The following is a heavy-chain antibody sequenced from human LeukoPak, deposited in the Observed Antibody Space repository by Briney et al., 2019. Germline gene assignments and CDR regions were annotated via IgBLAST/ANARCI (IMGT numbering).Heavy chain of an antibody. V-gene: IGHV2-5*02. CDR3: AHIPYDSGGRRAFDI. Sequence: SGPTLVKPPQTLTLTCPFSGFSLSTRGAGVGWIRQPPGKALEWLALIYWDDDKRYSPSLKSRLTITKDTSGNRVVLTMTNMDPVDTATYYCAHIPYDSGGRRAFDIWGQGTMVTVSS. CDR2: IYWDDDK. D-gene: IGHD3-10*01. CDR1: GFSLSTRGAG. J-gene: IGHJ3*02.